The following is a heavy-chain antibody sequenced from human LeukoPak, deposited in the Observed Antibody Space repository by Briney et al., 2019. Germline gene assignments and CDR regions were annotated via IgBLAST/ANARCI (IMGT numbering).Heavy chain of an antibody. CDR1: GGSMSSFY. J-gene: IGHJ3*02. CDR3: ARAYPINVEMATIGDWDAFDI. Sequence: SETLSLTCTVSGGSMSSFYWNWIRLPPGKGLELIGYIYYSGRTNYNPSLKSRVTISVDSSKNQFSLKLSSVTAADTAVYYCARAYPINVEMATIGDWDAFDIWGQGTMVTVSS. D-gene: IGHD5-24*01. CDR2: IYYSGRT. V-gene: IGHV4-59*08.